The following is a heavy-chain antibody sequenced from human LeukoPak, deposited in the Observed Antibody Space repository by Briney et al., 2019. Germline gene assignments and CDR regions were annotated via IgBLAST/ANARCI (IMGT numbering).Heavy chain of an antibody. D-gene: IGHD3-3*01. CDR1: GYTFTSYA. V-gene: IGHV1-69*04. CDR3: ARAKTNYDFWSGYQYYFDY. CDR2: IIPILGIA. J-gene: IGHJ4*02. Sequence: ASVKVSCKASGYTFTSYAISWVRQAPGQGLEWMGRIIPILGIANYAQKFQGRVTITADKSTSTAYMELSSLRSEDTAVYYCARAKTNYDFWSGYQYYFDYWGQGTLVTVSS.